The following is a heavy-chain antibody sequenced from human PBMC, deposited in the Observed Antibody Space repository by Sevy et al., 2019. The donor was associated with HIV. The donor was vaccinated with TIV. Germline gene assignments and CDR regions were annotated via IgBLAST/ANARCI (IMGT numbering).Heavy chain of an antibody. V-gene: IGHV3-9*01. CDR3: AKDTAPHYYDSSGQYYYYYGMDV. J-gene: IGHJ6*02. D-gene: IGHD3-22*01. CDR1: GFTFDDYA. Sequence: GGSLRLSCAASGFTFDDYAMHWVRQAPGKGLEWVSGISWNSGSIGYADSVKGRFTISRDNAKNSLYLQMNNLRAEDTALYYCAKDTAPHYYDSSGQYYYYYGMDVWGQGTTVTVSS. CDR2: ISWNSGSI.